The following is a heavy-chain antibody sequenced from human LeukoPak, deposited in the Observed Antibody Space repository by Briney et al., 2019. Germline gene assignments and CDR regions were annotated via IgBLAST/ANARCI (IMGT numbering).Heavy chain of an antibody. CDR2: ISPNKGDK. CDR3: VRDSLSWGASSYFDY. Sequence: ASVKVSCKASGYTFTSYGISWVRQAPGQGLEWMGWISPNKGDKKYAQKFQGRVTMTTDTSTSTAYMELMSPRPDDTAVYYCVRDSLSWGASSYFDYWGQGTLVTVSS. CDR1: GYTFTSYG. D-gene: IGHD1-26*01. V-gene: IGHV1-18*01. J-gene: IGHJ4*02.